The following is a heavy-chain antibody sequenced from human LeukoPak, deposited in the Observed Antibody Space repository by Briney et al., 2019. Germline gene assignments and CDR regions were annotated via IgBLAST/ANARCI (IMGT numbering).Heavy chain of an antibody. CDR1: GSSVSSGSYY. CDR3: ARGPARGVVVVYYYFDY. Sequence: SETLSLTCTVSGSSVSSGSYYWSWIRQPPGKGLEWIGYIYYSGSTNYNPSLKSRVTISVDTSKNQFSLKLSSVTAADTAVYYCARGPARGVVVVYYYFDYWGQGTLVAVSS. D-gene: IGHD3-22*01. J-gene: IGHJ4*02. CDR2: IYYSGST. V-gene: IGHV4-61*01.